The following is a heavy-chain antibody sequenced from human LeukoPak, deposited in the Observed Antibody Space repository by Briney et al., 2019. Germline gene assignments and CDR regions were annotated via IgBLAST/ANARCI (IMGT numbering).Heavy chain of an antibody. V-gene: IGHV3-30*18. Sequence: PGGSLRLSCVVSGFTFSSYGMHWVRQAPGKGLEWVAVISYDGSSKYYADSVKGRFTISRDNSKNTLYLQMNSLRAEDTAVYYCAKDRDWYYFDYWGQGTLVTVSS. CDR2: ISYDGSSK. CDR3: AKDRDWYYFDY. CDR1: GFTFSSYG. J-gene: IGHJ4*02. D-gene: IGHD5-24*01.